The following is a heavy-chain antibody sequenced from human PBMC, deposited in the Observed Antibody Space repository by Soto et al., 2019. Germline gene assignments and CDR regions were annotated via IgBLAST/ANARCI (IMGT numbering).Heavy chain of an antibody. CDR3: VKGIDSSGWYDY. CDR1: GFPFSSYG. J-gene: IGHJ4*02. V-gene: IGHV3-64D*06. Sequence: GGSLRLSCATSGFPFSSYGMHWVRQAPGKGLEYVSAISHNGNNTYYADSVKGRFTISRDNSKNTLYLQMSSLRSEDAAIYYCVKGIDSSGWYDYWGQGTLVTVSS. CDR2: ISHNGNNT. D-gene: IGHD6-13*01.